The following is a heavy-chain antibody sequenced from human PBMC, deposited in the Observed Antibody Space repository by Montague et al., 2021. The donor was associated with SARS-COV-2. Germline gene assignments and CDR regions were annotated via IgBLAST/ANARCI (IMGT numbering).Heavy chain of an antibody. CDR1: GDSVSSNSAT. D-gene: IGHD6-13*01. CDR3: VRGIEAAGSYDY. V-gene: IGHV6-1*01. Sequence: CAISGDSVSSNSATWNWIRQSLSRGLEWLGRTYYRSMWKSDYARXVKSRIAINPDTSKNQFSLQLSSVTPEDTALYYCVRGIEAAGSYDYWGQGTLVTVSS. J-gene: IGHJ4*02. CDR2: TYYRSMWKS.